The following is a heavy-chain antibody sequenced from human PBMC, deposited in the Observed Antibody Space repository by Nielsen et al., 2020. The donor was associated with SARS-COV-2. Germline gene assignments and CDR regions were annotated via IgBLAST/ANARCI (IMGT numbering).Heavy chain of an antibody. J-gene: IGHJ4*02. V-gene: IGHV5-51*01. CDR3: ARTYCSSSSCRFDY. D-gene: IGHD2-2*01. CDR1: GYTFTNYW. CDR2: IYPGDSDT. Sequence: GGSLRLSCMGSGYTFTNYWIGWVRQMPGKGLEWMGIIYPGDSDTRYSPSFQGQVTISADKSISTAYLQWSSLKASDTAIYYCARTYCSSSSCRFDYWGQGTLVTVSS.